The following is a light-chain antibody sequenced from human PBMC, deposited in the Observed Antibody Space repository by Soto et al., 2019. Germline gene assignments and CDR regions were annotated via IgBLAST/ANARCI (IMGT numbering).Light chain of an antibody. V-gene: IGKV3-20*01. CDR3: HQYGTAPLT. Sequence: EVVLTQSPGTLSLSPGERATLSCRASQSVAANYLAWYQQKRGQAPRLLIYGASSRATGIPDRFSGSGSGADFTLTIRRLEPEDFSVYYCHQYGTAPLTFGPGTKVDIK. CDR2: GAS. J-gene: IGKJ3*01. CDR1: QSVAANY.